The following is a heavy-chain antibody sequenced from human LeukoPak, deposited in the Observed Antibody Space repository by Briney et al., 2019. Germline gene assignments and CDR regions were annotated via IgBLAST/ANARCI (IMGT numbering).Heavy chain of an antibody. V-gene: IGHV3-74*01. CDR1: GFTFSSSW. CDR3: ARDPGYESWSPFWGGMDV. J-gene: IGHJ6*04. CDR2: ITREGSST. Sequence: GGSLRLSCAVSGFTFSSSWLHWVRQAPGKGRGWVSRITREGSSTTYADSVKGRFTTSRDNARNTLYLQMDSLSDDDTAVYYCARDPGYESWSPFWGGMDVWGNETTVIVSS. D-gene: IGHD3-16*01.